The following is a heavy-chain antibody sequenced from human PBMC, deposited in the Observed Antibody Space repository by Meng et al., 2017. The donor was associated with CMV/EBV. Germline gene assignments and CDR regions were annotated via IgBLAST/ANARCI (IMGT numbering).Heavy chain of an antibody. CDR2: IGAYNGNT. Sequence: QFQRLLVEAEANKLRASLRVSSKASGYTFTSNGISWVRQAPGQGLEWMGWIGAYNGNTNYAQKLQGRVTMTTDTSTSTAYMELRSLRSDDTAVYYCARGVGAELDAEYFQHWGQGTLVTVSS. V-gene: IGHV1-18*01. CDR3: ARGVGAELDAEYFQH. CDR1: GYTFTSNG. J-gene: IGHJ1*01. D-gene: IGHD1-26*01.